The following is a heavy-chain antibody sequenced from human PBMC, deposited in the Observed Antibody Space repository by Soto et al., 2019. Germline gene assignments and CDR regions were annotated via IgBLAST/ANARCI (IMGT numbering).Heavy chain of an antibody. Sequence: GASVKVSCKASGYIFTDYYMHWVRQAPGQELGWMGRINPNSGGTNYAQKFQGRVTMTTDTSTSTAYMELRSLRSDDTAVYYCARDTAMSGVFDYWGQGTLVTVSS. CDR2: INPNSGGT. D-gene: IGHD5-18*01. J-gene: IGHJ4*02. CDR1: GYIFTDYY. V-gene: IGHV1-2*06. CDR3: ARDTAMSGVFDY.